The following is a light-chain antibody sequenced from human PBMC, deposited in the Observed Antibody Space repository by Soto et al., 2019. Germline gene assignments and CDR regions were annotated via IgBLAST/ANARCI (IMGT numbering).Light chain of an antibody. CDR1: SSDVGGYNY. CDR3: SSYTSSSTLNNYV. V-gene: IGLV2-14*01. CDR2: DVS. J-gene: IGLJ1*01. Sequence: QSVLTQPASVSGSPGQSITISCTGTSSDVGGYNYVSWYQQHPGKAPKLMIYDVSNRPSGVSNRFSVSKSGNTASLTISGLQAEDEADYYCSSYTSSSTLNNYVFGTGTKVTVL.